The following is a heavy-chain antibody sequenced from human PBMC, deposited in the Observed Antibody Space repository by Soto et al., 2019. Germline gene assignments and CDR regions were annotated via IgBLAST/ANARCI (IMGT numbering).Heavy chain of an antibody. D-gene: IGHD3-22*01. Sequence: EVQLLESGGGLVQPGGSLRLSCATSGFTFSSYAMSWVRQAPGKWLEWVSAISGSGGSTYYADSVKGRFTISRDNSKNTLYLQMNSLRAEDTAVYYWAKDGASITMIVVVIPFDYWGQGTLVTVSS. J-gene: IGHJ4*02. CDR1: GFTFSSYA. CDR2: ISGSGGST. V-gene: IGHV3-23*01. CDR3: AKDGASITMIVVVIPFDY.